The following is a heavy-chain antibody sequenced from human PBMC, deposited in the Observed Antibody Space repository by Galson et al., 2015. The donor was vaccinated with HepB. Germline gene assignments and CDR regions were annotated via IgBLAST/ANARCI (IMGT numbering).Heavy chain of an antibody. V-gene: IGHV3-30*18. CDR2: ISYDGSNK. CDR3: AKDGPDPYYFDY. Sequence: SLRLSCAASGFTFSRYGMHWVRQASGKGLEWVAVISYDGSNKYYADSVKGRFTISRDNSKNTLYLQMNSLRAEDTAVYYCAKDGPDPYYFDYWGQGTLVTVSS. CDR1: GFTFSRYG. J-gene: IGHJ4*02.